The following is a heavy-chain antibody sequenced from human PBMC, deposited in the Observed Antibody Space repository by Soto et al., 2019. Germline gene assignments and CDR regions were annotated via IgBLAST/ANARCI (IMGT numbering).Heavy chain of an antibody. J-gene: IGHJ5*02. CDR2: IYSSGST. CDR3: ARVQYSSGSYRWFDP. D-gene: IGHD6-19*01. Sequence: QVQLQESGPGLVTPSGTLSPTCTVSGGSISGYYWTWIRQPAGKGLEYIGRIYSSGSTNFSPSLKSRVTMSVDTSQNQFSLKLTSMTAADTAIYYCARVQYSSGSYRWFDPWGQGTLVTVSS. V-gene: IGHV4-4*07. CDR1: GGSISGYY.